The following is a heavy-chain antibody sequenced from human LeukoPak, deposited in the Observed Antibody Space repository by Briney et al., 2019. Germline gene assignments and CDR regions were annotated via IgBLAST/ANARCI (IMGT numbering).Heavy chain of an antibody. V-gene: IGHV1-18*01. D-gene: IGHD2-15*01. CDR2: ISAYNGNT. J-gene: IGHJ4*02. CDR3: ARDCSGTSCYWIH. Sequence: GASVKVSCKASGYTFSSYGISWVRQAPGQGLEWLGYISAYNGNTNYAQKVQGRITMTTDTSTSTAYMEMRSLRSDDTAVYYCARDCSGTSCYWIHWGQGTLVTVSS. CDR1: GYTFSSYG.